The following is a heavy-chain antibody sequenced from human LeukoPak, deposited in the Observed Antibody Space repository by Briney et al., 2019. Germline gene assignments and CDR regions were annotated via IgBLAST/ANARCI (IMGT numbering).Heavy chain of an antibody. CDR1: GFTFSSYA. V-gene: IGHV3-23*01. CDR3: AKGLALGGPRDD. D-gene: IGHD3-16*01. CDR2: SIGSGGTT. Sequence: GGSLRLSCAASGFTFSSYAMSWVRQGPGRGLEFVSSIGSGGTTYYADSVKGRFTISRDNSKNVLYLQMDSLRVEDTAVYYCAKGLALGGPRDDWGQGTLVTVSS. J-gene: IGHJ4*02.